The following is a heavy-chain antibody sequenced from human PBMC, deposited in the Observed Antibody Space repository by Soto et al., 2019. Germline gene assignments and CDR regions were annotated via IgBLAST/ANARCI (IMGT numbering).Heavy chain of an antibody. Sequence: QLQLQESGPGLVKPSETLSLTCTVSGGSISSSSYYWGWIRQPPGKGLEWIGSIYYSGSTYYNPSLKSRVTISVDTSKNQFSLKLSSVTAADTAVYYCATSRMDCSGGSCYYHRYFQHWGQGTLVTVSS. V-gene: IGHV4-39*01. J-gene: IGHJ1*01. CDR2: IYYSGST. CDR1: GGSISSSSYY. D-gene: IGHD2-15*01. CDR3: ATSRMDCSGGSCYYHRYFQH.